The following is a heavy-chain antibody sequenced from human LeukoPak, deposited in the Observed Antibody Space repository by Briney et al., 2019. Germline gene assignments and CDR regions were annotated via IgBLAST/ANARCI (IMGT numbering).Heavy chain of an antibody. J-gene: IGHJ4*02. D-gene: IGHD1-26*01. CDR3: TTEVGATAKG. Sequence: PGGSLRLSCAASGFTVSNAWMIWVRQAPGKGLEWVGRIKTKSEGGTTDCAAPVKGRFTISRDDSKNTLYLQMNSLKSEDTGVCYCTTEVGATAKGWGQGTLVTVSS. CDR2: IKTKSEGGTT. CDR1: GFTVSNAW. V-gene: IGHV3-15*01.